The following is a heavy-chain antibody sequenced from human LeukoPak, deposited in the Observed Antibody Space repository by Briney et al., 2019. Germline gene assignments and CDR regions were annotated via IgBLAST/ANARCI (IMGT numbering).Heavy chain of an antibody. Sequence: HPGGSLRLSCAASGFTFSSYAMSWVRQAPGKGLEWVSAISGSGGSTYYADSVKGRFTISRDNSKNTLYLQMNSLRAEDTAVYYCAKDEFYSSGWYNFDYWGQGTLVTVSS. CDR2: ISGSGGST. CDR1: GFTFSSYA. CDR3: AKDEFYSSGWYNFDY. J-gene: IGHJ4*02. V-gene: IGHV3-23*01. D-gene: IGHD6-19*01.